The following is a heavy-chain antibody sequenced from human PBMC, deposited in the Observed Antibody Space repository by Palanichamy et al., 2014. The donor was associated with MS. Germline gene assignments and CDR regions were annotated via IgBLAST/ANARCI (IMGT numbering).Heavy chain of an antibody. Sequence: EAQLVESGGGLVQPGGSLRLSCAASGFSVSDNYISWVRQAPGKGLEWVSVIYSAGSPFYADSVKGRFTLSRHTSKNTLSLQMSSLRAEDTAVYYCARGFRSGPPGNDAFDIWGQGTMVTVSS. CDR2: IYSAGSP. CDR3: ARGFRSGPPGNDAFDI. V-gene: IGHV3-53*04. D-gene: IGHD2-15*01. CDR1: GFSVSDNY. J-gene: IGHJ3*02.